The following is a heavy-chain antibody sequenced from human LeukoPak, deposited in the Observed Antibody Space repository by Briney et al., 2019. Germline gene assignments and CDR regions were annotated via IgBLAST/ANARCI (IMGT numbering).Heavy chain of an antibody. D-gene: IGHD2-15*01. CDR3: GREPCSGGSCGFVDV. CDR2: IFYTGST. Sequence: KPSETLSLTCIVSGASVSSGSDYWTWVRQPPGKGLEWIGYIFYTGSTNYNPSLKSRVTISVDTSKNQFSLKLRSVTAADTAVYYCGREPCSGGSCGFVDVWGHGTTVTVSS. V-gene: IGHV4-61*01. CDR1: GASVSSGSDY. J-gene: IGHJ6*02.